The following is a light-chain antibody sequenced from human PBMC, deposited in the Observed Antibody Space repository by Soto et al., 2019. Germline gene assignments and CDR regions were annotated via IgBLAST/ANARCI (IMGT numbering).Light chain of an antibody. V-gene: IGKV1-9*01. J-gene: IGKJ4*01. Sequence: DIQLTQSPSFLSASVGDRVTITCRASQAISSYLAWYQQKPGKPPKLLIYGASTLQSDVPSRFSGSGSGTEFTLTVSSLQAEDSANYYCQQFNDYPLTFGGGTKVEIK. CDR3: QQFNDYPLT. CDR1: QAISSY. CDR2: GAS.